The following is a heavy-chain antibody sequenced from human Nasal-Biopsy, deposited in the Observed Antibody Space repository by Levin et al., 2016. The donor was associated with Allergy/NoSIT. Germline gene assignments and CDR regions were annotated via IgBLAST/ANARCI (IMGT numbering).Heavy chain of an antibody. CDR1: GYTFTGYY. J-gene: IGHJ6*02. CDR3: AKRRTLVADSYYSYGLDV. CDR2: INPNSGGT. V-gene: IGHV1-2*02. D-gene: IGHD5-12*01. Sequence: ASVKVSCKASGYTFTGYYMHWVRQAPGQGLEWMGWINPNSGGTNYAQKFQGRVAITRDTSISTAYMELSRLRSDDTAVYYCAKRRTLVADSYYSYGLDVWGQGTTVTVSS.